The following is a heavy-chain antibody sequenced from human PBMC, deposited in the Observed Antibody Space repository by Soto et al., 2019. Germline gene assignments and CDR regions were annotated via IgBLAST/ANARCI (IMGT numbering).Heavy chain of an antibody. Sequence: GGSLRLSCAASGFTFSSYAMSWVRQAPGKGLEWVSAISGSGGSTYYADSVKGRFTISRDNSKNTLYLQMNSLRAEDTAVYYCAKRAVFGGYFFWGVYYFFAPSFDYGGQGPLVPFSS. J-gene: IGHJ4*02. CDR3: AKRAVFGGYFFWGVYYFFAPSFDY. CDR1: GFTFSSYA. D-gene: IGHD3-3*01. CDR2: ISGSGGST. V-gene: IGHV3-23*01.